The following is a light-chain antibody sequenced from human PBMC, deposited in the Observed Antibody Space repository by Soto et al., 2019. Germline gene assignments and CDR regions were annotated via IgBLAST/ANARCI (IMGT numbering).Light chain of an antibody. Sequence: DIQMTQSPSTLSASIGDRVTITSRASQSISTWLAWYRQKPGEAPKLLIYHASNLESGVPSRFSGSGSGTEFTLTISSLQPDDFATYYCQQYKAYSWTFGPGTKVDI. V-gene: IGKV1-5*03. CDR3: QQYKAYSWT. J-gene: IGKJ1*01. CDR1: QSISTW. CDR2: HAS.